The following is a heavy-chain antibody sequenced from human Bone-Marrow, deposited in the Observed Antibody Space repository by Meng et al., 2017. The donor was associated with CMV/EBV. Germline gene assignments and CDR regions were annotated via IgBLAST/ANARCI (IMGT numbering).Heavy chain of an antibody. J-gene: IGHJ5*02. Sequence: GGSLRLSCAASEFTFSSYAMHWVRQAPGKGLEWVAAISYDGSDQYYADSVRGRFTISRDNSEDTLHLQMNSLRAEDTAVYYCAREFTIAVARFDPWGQGTLVTVPS. CDR2: ISYDGSDQ. D-gene: IGHD6-19*01. CDR3: AREFTIAVARFDP. CDR1: EFTFSSYA. V-gene: IGHV3-30*04.